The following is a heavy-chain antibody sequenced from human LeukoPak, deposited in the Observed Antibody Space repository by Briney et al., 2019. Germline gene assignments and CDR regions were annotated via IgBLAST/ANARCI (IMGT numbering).Heavy chain of an antibody. J-gene: IGHJ4*02. D-gene: IGHD6-13*01. CDR3: ATAPGYSSSGADF. CDR2: IKQDGSEK. CDR1: GFTFSSYW. V-gene: IGHV3-7*03. Sequence: PGGSLRLSCAASGFTFSSYWMSWVRQAPGKGLEWVANIKQDGSEKYYVDSVKGRFTISRDNTKNSLYLQMNSLRSEDTAVYYCATAPGYSSSGADFWGQGTLVTVSS.